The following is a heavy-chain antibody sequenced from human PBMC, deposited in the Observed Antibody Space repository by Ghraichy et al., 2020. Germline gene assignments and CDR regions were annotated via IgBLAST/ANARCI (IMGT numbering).Heavy chain of an antibody. CDR3: ARQGSSSWGT. J-gene: IGHJ5*02. CDR1: GGSFSSSSYY. Sequence: SETLSLTCTVSGGSFSSSSYYWGWIRQPPGKGLEWIGSIYYSGSTYYNPSLKSRVTISVDTSKNQFSLKLSSLTAADTAVYYCARQGSSSWGTWGQGTLVTVSS. CDR2: IYYSGST. V-gene: IGHV4-39*01. D-gene: IGHD6-13*01.